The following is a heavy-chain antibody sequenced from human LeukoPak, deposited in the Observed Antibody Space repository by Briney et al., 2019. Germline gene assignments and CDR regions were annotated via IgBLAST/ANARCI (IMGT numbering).Heavy chain of an antibody. D-gene: IGHD3-22*01. CDR1: GFTFSSYA. CDR3: AKLRDSFESRGNFDY. CDR2: ISGSGGST. V-gene: IGHV3-23*01. Sequence: GGSLRLSCAASGFTFSSYAMSWVRQAPGKGLEWVSAISGSGGSTYYADSVKGRFTISRDNPKNTVYLQMNSLRVEDTAVYYCAKLRDSFESRGNFDYWGQGPLVTVSS. J-gene: IGHJ4*02.